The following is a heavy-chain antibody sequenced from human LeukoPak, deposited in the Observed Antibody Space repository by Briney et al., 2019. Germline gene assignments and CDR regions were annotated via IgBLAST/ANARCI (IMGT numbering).Heavy chain of an antibody. CDR2: IYTSGST. CDR1: GGSFSGYY. CDR3: ARNSCPSGSCYDNRGYFDY. Sequence: PSETLSLTCAVYGGSFSGYYWSWIRQPAGKGLEWIGRIYTSGSTNYNPSLKSRITISVDTSKNQFSLKLSSVTAADTAVYYCARNSCPSGSCYDNRGYFDYWGQGTLVTVSS. V-gene: IGHV4-59*10. J-gene: IGHJ4*02. D-gene: IGHD2-15*01.